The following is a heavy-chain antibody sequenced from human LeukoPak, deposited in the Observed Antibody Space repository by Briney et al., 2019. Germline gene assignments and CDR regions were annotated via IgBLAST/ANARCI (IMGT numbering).Heavy chain of an antibody. CDR1: GFTVSSNY. J-gene: IGHJ3*02. V-gene: IGHV3-7*01. Sequence: GGSLRLSCAASGFTVSSNYMSWVRQAPGKGLEWVANIKQDGSEKYYVASVKGRFTIARDNAKNSLYLQMNSLRAEDTAVYYCARVNPLMAPGAFDIWGQGTMVTVSS. CDR3: ARVNPLMAPGAFDI. CDR2: IKQDGSEK. D-gene: IGHD2-8*01.